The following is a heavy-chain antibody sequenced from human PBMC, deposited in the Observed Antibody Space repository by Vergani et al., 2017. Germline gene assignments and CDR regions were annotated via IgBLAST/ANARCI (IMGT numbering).Heavy chain of an antibody. CDR2: IYYSGFT. CDR1: GGSISSDNYY. D-gene: IGHD3-22*01. CDR3: AREWAAYYYDSSGYRYNWFDP. V-gene: IGHV4-30-4*01. J-gene: IGHJ5*02. Sequence: QVQLQESGPGLVKPSQTLSLTCTVSGGSISSDNYYWSWIRQPPGKGLEWIGYIYYSGFTYYNPSLKSRVSISVDTSKNQFSLKLSSVTAADTAVYYCAREWAAYYYDSSGYRYNWFDPWGQGTLVTVSS.